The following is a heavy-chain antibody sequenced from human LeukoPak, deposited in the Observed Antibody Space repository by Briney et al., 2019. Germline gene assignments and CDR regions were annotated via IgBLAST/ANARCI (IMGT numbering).Heavy chain of an antibody. CDR1: GFTFSSYI. CDR2: ISARSSYI. D-gene: IGHD2-21*01. Sequence: GGSLRLSCAASGFTFSSYIMNWVRQAPGKGLEWVSSISARSSYIYSADSLRGRSTISRDNAKNSLFLQMNSLRAEDTAVYYCATERIYDRDYWGQGTLVTVSS. CDR3: ATERIYDRDY. J-gene: IGHJ4*02. V-gene: IGHV3-21*01.